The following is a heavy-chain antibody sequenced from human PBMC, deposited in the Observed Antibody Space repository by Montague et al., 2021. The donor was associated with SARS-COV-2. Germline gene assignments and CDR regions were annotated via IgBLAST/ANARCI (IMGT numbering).Heavy chain of an antibody. V-gene: IGHV2-5*02. CDR2: ISWDDDK. CDR3: AAHRITGWAFDY. J-gene: IGHJ4*02. CDR1: GFSLSTSGVG. Sequence: PALVKPTQTLTLTCTFSGFSLSTSGVGVGWIRQPPGKALEWLALISWDDDKRYSPSLKSRLTITKDTSKNQVVLTMTNMDPVDTATYCCAAHRITGWAFDYWGQGTLVTVSS. D-gene: IGHD1-20*01.